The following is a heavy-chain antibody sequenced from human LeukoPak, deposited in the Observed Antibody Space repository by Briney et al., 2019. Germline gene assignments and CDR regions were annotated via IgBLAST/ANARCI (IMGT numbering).Heavy chain of an antibody. CDR2: INSDGSIT. D-gene: IGHD1-26*01. CDR1: GXTFSGYW. J-gene: IGHJ4*02. CDR3: ARGTLGATSDY. V-gene: IGHV3-74*01. Sequence: GGSLRLSCAASGXTFSGYWMHWVRQAPGKGLVWVSRINSDGSITTYADSVKGRFTISRDNAKNTFYLQMNSLRAEDTAVYYCARGTLGATSDYWGQGTLVTVSS.